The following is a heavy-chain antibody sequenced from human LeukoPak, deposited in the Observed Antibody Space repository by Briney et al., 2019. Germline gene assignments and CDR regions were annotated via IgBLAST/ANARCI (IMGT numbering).Heavy chain of an antibody. CDR1: GYTFTGYY. D-gene: IGHD3-22*01. CDR3: ARDQTYYYDSSGFP. J-gene: IGHJ4*02. V-gene: IGHV1-2*06. Sequence: ASVKVSCKASGYTFTGYYMHWVRQAPGQGLEWMGRINPNSGGTNYAQKFQGGVTMTRDTSISTAYMELSRLRSDDTAVYYCARDQTYYYDSSGFPWGQGTLVTVSS. CDR2: INPNSGGT.